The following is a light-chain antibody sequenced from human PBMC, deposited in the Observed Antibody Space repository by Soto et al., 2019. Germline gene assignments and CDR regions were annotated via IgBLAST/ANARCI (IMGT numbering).Light chain of an antibody. CDR2: AAS. CDR1: QSVISNY. CDR3: QQYGSSLTWT. V-gene: IGKV3-20*01. Sequence: EVVLTQSPGTVSLSPGERVTLSCRASQSVISNYLAWFQQRPGQAPGLLIYAASSRATGIPDRFSGSGSGTDFTLSISRLEPEDFAVYYCQQYGSSLTWTFGQGTKVEIK. J-gene: IGKJ1*01.